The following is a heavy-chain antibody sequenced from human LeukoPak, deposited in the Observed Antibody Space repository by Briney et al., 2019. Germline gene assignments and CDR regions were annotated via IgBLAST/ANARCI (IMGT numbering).Heavy chain of an antibody. V-gene: IGHV4-34*01. CDR2: INHSGST. Sequence: SETLSLTCAVYGGSFSGYYWSWIRQPPGKGLEWIGEINHSGSTNYNPSLKSRVPISVDTSKNQFSLKLSSVTAADTAVYDCARGIVVVPAALSAYVDYWGQGTLVTVSS. CDR3: ARGIVVVPAALSAYVDY. D-gene: IGHD2-2*01. CDR1: GGSFSGYY. J-gene: IGHJ4*02.